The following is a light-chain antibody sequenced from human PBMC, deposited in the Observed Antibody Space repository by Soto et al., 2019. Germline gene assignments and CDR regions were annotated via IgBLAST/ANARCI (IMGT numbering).Light chain of an antibody. CDR3: MQALQTPA. V-gene: IGKV2-28*01. CDR2: LGS. CDR1: QSLLHSNGYNY. Sequence: IVMTQSPLSLPVTPGEPASISCRSSQSLLHSNGYNYLDWYLQKPGQSPQLLIYLGSNRASGVPDRFSGSGSGTDFTLKISRVEAEDVGVYYCMQALQTPAFGQGTKVAIK. J-gene: IGKJ1*01.